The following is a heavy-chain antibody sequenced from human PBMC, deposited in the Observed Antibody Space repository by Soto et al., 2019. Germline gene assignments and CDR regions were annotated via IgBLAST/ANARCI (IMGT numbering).Heavy chain of an antibody. CDR3: ARNLFDSRGYPPEV. CDR2: IFHTGNT. V-gene: IGHV4-4*02. CDR1: GVSISSGKW. J-gene: IGHJ4*02. D-gene: IGHD3-22*01. Sequence: PSETLSLTCTISGVSISSGKWWSWVRQPPGEGLEWIGEIFHTGNTDYKPYLKSRVSILVDKSKNQFSLNLDSVTAADTAVYYCARNLFDSRGYPPEVWGQGILVTVS.